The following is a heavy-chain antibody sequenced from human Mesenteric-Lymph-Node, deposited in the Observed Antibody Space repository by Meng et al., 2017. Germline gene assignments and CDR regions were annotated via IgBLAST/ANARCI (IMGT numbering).Heavy chain of an antibody. J-gene: IGHJ4*02. D-gene: IGHD3-10*01. CDR2: IYPGDSDT. V-gene: IGHV5-51*01. CDR1: GYSFTSYW. Sequence: KVSCKGSGYSFTSYWIGWVRQRPGKGLEWMGIIYPGDSDTRYSPSFQGQVTISADKSISTAYLQWSSLKASDTAMYYCARPKGDGSGSYYADYWGQGTLVTVSS. CDR3: ARPKGDGSGSYYADY.